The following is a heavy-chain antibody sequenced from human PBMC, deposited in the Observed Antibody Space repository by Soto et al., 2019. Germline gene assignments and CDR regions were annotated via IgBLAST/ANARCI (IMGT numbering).Heavy chain of an antibody. CDR1: GFRFRDYW. CDR3: AAYCYTMTCTHFHGYS. CDR2: IKQDESDK. D-gene: IGHD3-16*02. Sequence: EVQLVESGGGLVKPGGSLRLSCAVSGFRFRDYWMSWVRQAPGKGLEWVANIKQDESDKYYVDSVKGRFTISRDNAKNALYLQMNSLRVEDTAVYYCAAYCYTMTCTHFHGYSWGQGTQVTVSS. V-gene: IGHV3-7*03. J-gene: IGHJ5*02.